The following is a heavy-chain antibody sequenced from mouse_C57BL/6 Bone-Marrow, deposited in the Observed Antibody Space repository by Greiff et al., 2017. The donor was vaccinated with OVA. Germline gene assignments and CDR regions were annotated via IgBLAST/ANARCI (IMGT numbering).Heavy chain of an antibody. CDR3: AREDSSGYAWFAY. D-gene: IGHD3-2*02. V-gene: IGHV1-69*01. CDR1: GYTFTSYW. J-gene: IGHJ3*01. Sequence: QVHVKQPGAELVMPGASVKLSCKASGYTFTSYWMHWVKQRPGQGLEWIGEIDPSDSYTNYNQKFKGKSTLTVDKSSSTAYMQLSSLTSEDSAVDYCAREDSSGYAWFAYWGQGTLVTVSA. CDR2: IDPSDSYT.